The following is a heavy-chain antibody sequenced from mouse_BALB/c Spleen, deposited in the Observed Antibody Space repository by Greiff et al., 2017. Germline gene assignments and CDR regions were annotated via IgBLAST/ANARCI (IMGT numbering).Heavy chain of an antibody. CDR3: AREGTTASFDY. Sequence: VQLQQSGAELARPGASVKLSCKASGYTFTSYWMQWVKQRPGQGLEWIGAIYPGDGDTRYTQKFKGKATLTADKSSSTAYMQLSSLASEDSAVYYCAREGTTASFDYWGQGTTLTVSS. V-gene: IGHV1-87*01. CDR2: IYPGDGDT. J-gene: IGHJ2*01. D-gene: IGHD1-2*01. CDR1: GYTFTSYW.